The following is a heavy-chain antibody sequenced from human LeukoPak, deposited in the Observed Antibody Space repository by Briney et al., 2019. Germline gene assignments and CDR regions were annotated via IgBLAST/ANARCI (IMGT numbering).Heavy chain of an antibody. CDR3: ARARGYTIVDPFDI. V-gene: IGHV3-21*04. CDR1: GFTFSSYS. D-gene: IGHD5-18*01. CDR2: ISSSSSYI. Sequence: PGGSLRLSCAASGFTFSSYSMNWVRQAPGKGLEWVSSISSSSSYIYYAHSVKGRFTISRDNANNSLFLQMNSLRAEDTALYHCARARGYTIVDPFDIWGPGTMVTVSS. J-gene: IGHJ3*02.